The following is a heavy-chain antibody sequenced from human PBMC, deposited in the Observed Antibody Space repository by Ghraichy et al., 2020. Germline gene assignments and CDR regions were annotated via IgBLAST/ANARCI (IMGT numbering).Heavy chain of an antibody. CDR3: ARGGGYNSGVDY. CDR1: GYTFTIFG. Sequence: ASVKVSCKASGYTFTIFGISWVRQAPGQGLEWMGWISAYNGDKVYAQKFQGSLTMATDTSTSTTYMDLRSLGSDDTAVYYCARGGGYNSGVDYWGQGTLVSVSS. D-gene: IGHD5-24*01. J-gene: IGHJ4*02. CDR2: ISAYNGDK. V-gene: IGHV1-18*01.